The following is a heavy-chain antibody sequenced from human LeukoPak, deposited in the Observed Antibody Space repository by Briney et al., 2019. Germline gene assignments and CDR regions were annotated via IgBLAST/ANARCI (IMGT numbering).Heavy chain of an antibody. D-gene: IGHD5-18*01. CDR3: SASKQLWLRGLFDY. J-gene: IGHJ4*02. Sequence: PSETLSLTCSVSGDSISTYYWSWIRQPPGKALEWIGYVYYSGSTNYNPSPKSRVTISVDTSKKKFSLNLNSVTAADTAVYYCSASKQLWLRGLFDYWGQGTLVTVSS. V-gene: IGHV4-59*01. CDR1: GDSISTYY. CDR2: VYYSGST.